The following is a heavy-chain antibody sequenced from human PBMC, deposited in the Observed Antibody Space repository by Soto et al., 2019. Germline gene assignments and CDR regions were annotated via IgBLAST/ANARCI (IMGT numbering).Heavy chain of an antibody. V-gene: IGHV3-11*05. CDR3: AGDLGVGATRYYFDY. CDR1: GFTFSDYY. D-gene: IGHD1-26*01. CDR2: VNSSSSYT. Sequence: QVQLVESGGGLVKPGGSLRLSCAASGFTFSDYYMSWIRQAPGKGLEWVSYVNSSSSYTNYADSVKGRFTISRDNAKNSLYRQMNRLRAEDTAVYYCAGDLGVGATRYYFDYWGQGTLVTVSS. J-gene: IGHJ4*02.